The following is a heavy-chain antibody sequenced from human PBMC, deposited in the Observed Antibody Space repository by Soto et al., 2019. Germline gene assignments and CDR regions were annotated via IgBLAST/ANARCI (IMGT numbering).Heavy chain of an antibody. CDR1: GGTFSSYA. CDR3: ARDHSRGYNWNGDWFDP. D-gene: IGHD1-1*01. Sequence: SVKVSCKASGGTFSSYAISWVRQAPGQGLERMGGIIPIFGTANYAQKFQGRVTITADESTSTAYMELSSLRSEDTAVYYCARDHSRGYNWNGDWFDPWGQGTLVTVSS. V-gene: IGHV1-69*13. J-gene: IGHJ5*02. CDR2: IIPIFGTA.